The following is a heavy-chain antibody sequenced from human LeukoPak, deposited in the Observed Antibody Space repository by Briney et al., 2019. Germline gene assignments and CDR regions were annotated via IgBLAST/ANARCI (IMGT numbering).Heavy chain of an antibody. V-gene: IGHV1-18*01. CDR2: ISAYNGNT. CDR3: ASPGYSSSWYFAFDI. Sequence: ASVKVSCKASGYTFTSYGISWVRQAPGQGLEWMGWISAYNGNTNYAQKLQGRVTMTTDTSTSTAYMELRSLRSDDTAGYYCASPGYSSSWYFAFDIWGQGTMVTVSS. CDR1: GYTFTSYG. D-gene: IGHD6-13*01. J-gene: IGHJ3*02.